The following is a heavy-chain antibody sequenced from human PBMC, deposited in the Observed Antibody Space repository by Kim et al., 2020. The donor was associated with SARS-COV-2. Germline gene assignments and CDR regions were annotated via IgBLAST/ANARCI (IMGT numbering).Heavy chain of an antibody. Sequence: GGSLRLSCAASGFTFSSYAMHWVRQAPGKGLEWVAVISYDGSNKYYADSVKGRFTISRDNSKNTLYLQMNSLRAEDTAVYYCARDGTIAAAGVTRHVYYYYYGMDVWGQGTTVTVSS. D-gene: IGHD6-13*01. V-gene: IGHV3-30*04. CDR2: ISYDGSNK. CDR1: GFTFSSYA. J-gene: IGHJ6*02. CDR3: ARDGTIAAAGVTRHVYYYYYGMDV.